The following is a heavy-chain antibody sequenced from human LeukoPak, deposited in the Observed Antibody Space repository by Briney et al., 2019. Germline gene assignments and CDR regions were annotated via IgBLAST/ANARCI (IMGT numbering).Heavy chain of an antibody. V-gene: IGHV4-38-2*01. CDR1: GYSTSSGFF. CDR2: IYHSGST. D-gene: IGHD2-2*01. Sequence: KPSETLSLTCAVSGYSTSSGFFWGWIRQPPGKGLEWIGSIYHSGSTYYNPSLKSRVTISVDTSKNQFSLKLSSVTAADTAVYYCARSPYCTSTSCPPRHAFDIWGQGTMVTVSS. J-gene: IGHJ3*02. CDR3: ARSPYCTSTSCPPRHAFDI.